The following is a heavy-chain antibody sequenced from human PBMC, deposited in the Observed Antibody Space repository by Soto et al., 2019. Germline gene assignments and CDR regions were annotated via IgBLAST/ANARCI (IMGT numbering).Heavy chain of an antibody. Sequence: SVKVSCKGSGGTFNRYTITWVRQAPGQGLEWMGRIIPMFGIASYAQNFQGRVTITADKSTSTAYMELSSLRSEDTAVYYCARGPLLWGDVWGQGTTVTVSS. CDR2: IIPMFGIA. CDR3: ARGPLLWGDV. CDR1: GGTFNRYT. D-gene: IGHD3-10*01. V-gene: IGHV1-69*02. J-gene: IGHJ6*02.